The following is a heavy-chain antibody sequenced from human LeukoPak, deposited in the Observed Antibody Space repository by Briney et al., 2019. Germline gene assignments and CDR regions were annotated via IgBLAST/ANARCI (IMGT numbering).Heavy chain of an antibody. CDR2: INNPGTGT. J-gene: IGHJ4*02. V-gene: IGHV3-74*01. D-gene: IGHD3-3*01. CDR3: ARGSGGFDY. CDR1: GFTFSSYW. Sequence: PGGSLRLSCAASGFTFSSYWMHWVRQVPGKGLVWVAHINNPGTGTTYADAVKGRFTISRDNAKNTLYLQMNSLSADDTAMYYCARGSGGFDYWGQGTLITVSS.